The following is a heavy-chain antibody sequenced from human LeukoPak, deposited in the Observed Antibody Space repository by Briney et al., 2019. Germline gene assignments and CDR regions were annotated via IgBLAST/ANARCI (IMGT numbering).Heavy chain of an antibody. V-gene: IGHV6-1*01. J-gene: IGHJ1*01. Sequence: SQTLSLTCAISGDSVSNNNVAWNWVRQSPSRGLEWLGRASYKSEWSFNYAVSVKSRITINADTSKNQISLRLNSVTPEDTAVYYCARWDHGSARFQNWGQGTLVTVSS. CDR3: ARWDHGSARFQN. CDR2: ASYKSEWSF. CDR1: GDSVSNNNVA. D-gene: IGHD6-19*01.